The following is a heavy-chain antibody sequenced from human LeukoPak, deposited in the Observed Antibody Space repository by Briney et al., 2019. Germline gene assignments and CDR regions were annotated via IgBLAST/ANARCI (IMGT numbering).Heavy chain of an antibody. V-gene: IGHV1-18*01. CDR3: ARDHPSIMVYAMRDY. D-gene: IGHD2-8*01. Sequence: ASVKVSCKASGYTFTSYGISWVRQAPGQGLEWMGWISAYNGNTNYAQKLQGRVTMTTDTSTSTAYMELRSLRSDDTAVYYCARDHPSIMVYAMRDYWGQGTLVTVSS. J-gene: IGHJ4*02. CDR2: ISAYNGNT. CDR1: GYTFTSYG.